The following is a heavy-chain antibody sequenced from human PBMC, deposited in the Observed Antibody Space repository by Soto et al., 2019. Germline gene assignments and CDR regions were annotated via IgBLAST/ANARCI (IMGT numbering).Heavy chain of an antibody. CDR3: AKPDNSGSHHLDC. V-gene: IGHV3-30*18. CDR2: IKDDGLRK. D-gene: IGHD1-26*01. Sequence: QVQLVESGGGVVQPGRSLRLSCAASGFTFSNYGMHWVRQAPGKGLEWVAVIKDDGLRKHYADSVKGRFTISRDISRKTLYLQMNSLKDEDTAVYYCAKPDNSGSHHLDCWGQGTLVTVTS. J-gene: IGHJ4*02. CDR1: GFTFSNYG.